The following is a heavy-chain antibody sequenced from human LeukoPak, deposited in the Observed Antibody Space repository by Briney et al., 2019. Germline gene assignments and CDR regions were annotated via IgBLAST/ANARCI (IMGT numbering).Heavy chain of an antibody. CDR1: GFTFTGYA. V-gene: IGHV3-33*08. J-gene: IGHJ4*02. CDR2: IWYDGSNK. CDR3: ARDRRGSNSNHYFDY. Sequence: PGGSLRLSSTASGFTFTGYAIHWVRQAPGKGLDWVAVIWYDGSNKYHADSVKGRFTISRDNSRNTLYLQMTSLRAEDTAVYYCARDRRGSNSNHYFDYWGQGTLVTVSS. D-gene: IGHD1-1*01.